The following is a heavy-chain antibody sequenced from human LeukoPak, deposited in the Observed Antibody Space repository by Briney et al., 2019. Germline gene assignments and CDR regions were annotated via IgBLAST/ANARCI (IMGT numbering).Heavy chain of an antibody. Sequence: GESLKISCKGSGYSINNYWIGWVRQMPGKGLEWMGITYPADSDIRYSPSFQGQVTISADKSISTAYLQWSSLKASDTAMYYCARQEYCSGGSCYTWFDPWGQGTLVTVSS. CDR1: GYSINNYW. J-gene: IGHJ5*02. D-gene: IGHD2-15*01. CDR3: ARQEYCSGGSCYTWFDP. CDR2: TYPADSDI. V-gene: IGHV5-51*01.